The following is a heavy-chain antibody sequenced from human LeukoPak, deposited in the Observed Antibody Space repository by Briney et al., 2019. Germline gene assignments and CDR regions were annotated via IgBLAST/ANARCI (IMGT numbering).Heavy chain of an antibody. D-gene: IGHD2-2*01. Sequence: PSETLSLTCTVSPASINGYYWSWIRQPPGKGPEWIGCIYSSGSTKYNPSLKSRVTISVDTSKNQFSLKLSSVTAADTAFYYCARARVGYCNSSSCYAIPFDYWGQGTLVTVSS. CDR1: PASINGYY. CDR2: IYSSGST. V-gene: IGHV4-59*01. CDR3: ARARVGYCNSSSCYAIPFDY. J-gene: IGHJ4*02.